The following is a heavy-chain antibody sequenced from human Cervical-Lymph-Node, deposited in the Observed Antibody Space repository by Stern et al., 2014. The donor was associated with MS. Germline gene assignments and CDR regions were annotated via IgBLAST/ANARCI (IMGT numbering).Heavy chain of an antibody. CDR3: AKAYSGYSPGDY. D-gene: IGHD5-12*01. CDR1: GFTFSSYA. CDR2: IGGTDDRT. V-gene: IGHV3-23*04. J-gene: IGHJ4*02. Sequence: EVQLVESGGGLVQPGGSLRLSCAASGFTFSSYAMRWVRQAPGKGLEWVSAIGGTDDRTYYAVSVEGRFTISRANSKNTLYLQMNSLGVEDTAVYYCAKAYSGYSPGDYWGQGTLVTVSS.